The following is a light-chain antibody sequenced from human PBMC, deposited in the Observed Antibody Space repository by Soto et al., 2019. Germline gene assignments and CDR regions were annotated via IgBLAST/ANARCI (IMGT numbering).Light chain of an antibody. V-gene: IGLV2-23*01. CDR2: EGN. Sequence: QSALTQPASVSGSPGQSITISCTGTSTDDGSYNLVSWYQRHPGKDPKLIIFEGNKRPSGVSNRFSGSKSASTASLTISGLQAEDEADYYCCSYARSSKYVFGTGTKLTVL. CDR1: STDDGSYNL. J-gene: IGLJ1*01. CDR3: CSYARSSKYV.